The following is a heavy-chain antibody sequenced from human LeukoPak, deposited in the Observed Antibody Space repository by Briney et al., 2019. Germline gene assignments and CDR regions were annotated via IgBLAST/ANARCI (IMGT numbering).Heavy chain of an antibody. D-gene: IGHD3-16*02. Sequence: GGSLRPSCAASGFTFSSYAMSGVRQAPGKGLEWVSAISGSGENTNYADSVKGRFTMSRDNSRNMLYLQMNSLRDEDTAKYYCAKTVSGSYSYQGGDYWGQGTLVTVSS. CDR1: GFTFSSYA. V-gene: IGHV3-23*01. J-gene: IGHJ4*02. CDR3: AKTVSGSYSYQGGDY. CDR2: ISGSGENT.